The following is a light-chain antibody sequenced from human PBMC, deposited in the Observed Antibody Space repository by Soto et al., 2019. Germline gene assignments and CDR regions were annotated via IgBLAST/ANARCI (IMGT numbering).Light chain of an antibody. CDR2: GSS. Sequence: EVLMTQSPATQSVAPGKIVTLSCGASQLFSSNLAWYQRRPGQAPRLLIYGSSTRATGVPPRFSGSASGTEFTLTTSSLQSEDFGVYYCQQYNDWPRTFGQGTRLEI. CDR3: QQYNDWPRT. CDR1: QLFSSN. V-gene: IGKV3-15*01. J-gene: IGKJ5*01.